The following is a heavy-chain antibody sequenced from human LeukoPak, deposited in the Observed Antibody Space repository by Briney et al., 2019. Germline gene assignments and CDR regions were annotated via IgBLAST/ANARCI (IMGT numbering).Heavy chain of an antibody. CDR1: GDSISSTSHY. CDR3: ARARLTSYSYGSGSYSRRVVYFDY. J-gene: IGHJ4*02. Sequence: SSETLSLTCTVSGDSISSTSHYWGWIRQPPEKGLDWIGWIYCSRSNYYNPSLKSRLNISVATSKNQFSLKLSSVTAADTAVYYCARARLTSYSYGSGSYSRRVVYFDYWGQGTLVTVSS. D-gene: IGHD3-10*01. CDR2: IYCSRSN. V-gene: IGHV4-39*07.